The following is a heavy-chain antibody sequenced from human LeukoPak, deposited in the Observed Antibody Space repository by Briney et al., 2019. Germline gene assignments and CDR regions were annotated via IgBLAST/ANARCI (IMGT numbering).Heavy chain of an antibody. CDR1: GGSISSSSYY. Sequence: SQTLSLTCTVSGGSISSSSYYWSWICQHPGKGLEWIGYIYYSGSTTYYNPSLKSRVIISVDTSKNQFSLKLSSVTAADTAVYYCAKADYYYDSSGYYPDAFDIWGQGTMVTVSS. V-gene: IGHV4-31*03. D-gene: IGHD3-22*01. J-gene: IGHJ3*02. CDR3: AKADYYYDSSGYYPDAFDI. CDR2: IYYSGSTT.